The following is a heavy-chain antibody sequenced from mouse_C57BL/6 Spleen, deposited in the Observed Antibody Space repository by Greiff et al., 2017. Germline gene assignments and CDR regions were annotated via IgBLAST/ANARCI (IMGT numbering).Heavy chain of an antibody. CDR2: INPSNGGT. D-gene: IGHD1-1*01. Sequence: QVQLQQPGTELVKPGASVKLSCKASGYTFTSYWMHWVKQRPGQGLEWIGNINPSNGGTNYNEKFKSKATLTVDKAASTAYMQLSSLTSEDSAVYYCARSPYYYGSSLYYFDYWGQGTTLTVSS. CDR3: ARSPYYYGSSLYYFDY. CDR1: GYTFTSYW. V-gene: IGHV1-53*01. J-gene: IGHJ2*01.